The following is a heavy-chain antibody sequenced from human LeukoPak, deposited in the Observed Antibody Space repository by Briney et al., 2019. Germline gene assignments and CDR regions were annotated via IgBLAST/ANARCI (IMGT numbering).Heavy chain of an antibody. Sequence: GGSLRLSCAASGFTFSSYAMHWVRQAPGKGLEWVSGISWNSGSIGYADSVKGRFTISRDNAKNSLYLQMNSLRAEDTALYYCAKDISCTNGVCYRAAADYYYGMDVWGQGTTVTVSS. CDR3: AKDISCTNGVCYRAAADYYYGMDV. J-gene: IGHJ6*02. CDR2: ISWNSGSI. V-gene: IGHV3-9*01. CDR1: GFTFSSYA. D-gene: IGHD2-8*01.